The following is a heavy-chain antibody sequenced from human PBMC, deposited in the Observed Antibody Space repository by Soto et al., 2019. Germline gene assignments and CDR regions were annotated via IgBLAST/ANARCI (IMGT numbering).Heavy chain of an antibody. V-gene: IGHV4-61*01. D-gene: IGHD2-2*01. CDR1: GGSVSSGSYY. CDR3: ARAPGYCSSTSCSPYFYYGMDV. J-gene: IGHJ6*02. CDR2: IYYSGST. Sequence: SETLSLTCTVSGGSVSSGSYYWSWIRQPPGKGLEWIGYIYYSGSTNYNPSLKSRVTISVDTSKNQFSLKLSSVTAAGTAVYYCARAPGYCSSTSCSPYFYYGMDVWGQGTTVTVSS.